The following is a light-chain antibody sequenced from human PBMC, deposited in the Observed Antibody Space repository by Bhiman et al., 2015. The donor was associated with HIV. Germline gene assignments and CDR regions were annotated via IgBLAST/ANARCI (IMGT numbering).Light chain of an antibody. J-gene: IGLJ2*01. CDR3: QSYDSSLHIVV. CDR1: SSNIGAGYD. V-gene: IGLV1-40*01. Sequence: QSVLTQPPSVSGAPGQRVTISCTGSSSNIGAGYDVHWYQHLPGTAPKLLLYGNNNRPSGVPDRFSASKSGTSASLAITGLQAEDEADYYCQSYDSSLHIVVFGGGTELTVL. CDR2: GNN.